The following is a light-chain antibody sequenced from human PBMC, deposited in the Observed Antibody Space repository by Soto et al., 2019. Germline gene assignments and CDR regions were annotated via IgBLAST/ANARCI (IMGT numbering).Light chain of an antibody. V-gene: IGLV1-40*01. CDR1: SSNIGAGYA. CDR3: QSYDSGLRGVV. J-gene: IGLJ2*01. CDR2: GNS. Sequence: QSVLTQPPSVSGAPWERVTISCTGSSSNIGAGYAVHWYLQLPGTAPKLLIYGNSNRPSGVPDRFSGSKSGASASLAITGLQAEDEADYYCQSYDSGLRGVVFGGGTKVTVL.